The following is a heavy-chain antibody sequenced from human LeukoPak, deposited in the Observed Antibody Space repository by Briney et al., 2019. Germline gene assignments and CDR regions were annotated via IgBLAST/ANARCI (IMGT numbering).Heavy chain of an antibody. CDR1: GFTFSSYS. CDR3: ARATNLSYWYFDL. V-gene: IGHV3-21*01. Sequence: PGGSLRLSCAASGFTFSSYSMNWVRQAPGKGLEWVSSISSSSSYIYYADSVKGRFTISRDNAKNSLYLQMNSLRAEDTAVYYCARATNLSYWYFDLWGRGTLVTVSS. CDR2: ISSSSSYI. J-gene: IGHJ2*01.